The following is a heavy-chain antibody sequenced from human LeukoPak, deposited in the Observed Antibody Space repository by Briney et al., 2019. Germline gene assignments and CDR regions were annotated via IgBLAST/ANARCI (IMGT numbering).Heavy chain of an antibody. J-gene: IGHJ2*01. Sequence: GGSLRLSCAASGFTFSSYAMSWVRQAPGKGLEWVSAISGSGGSTYYADPVKGRFTISRGNSKNTLYLQMNSLRAEDTAVYYCARDQGSRHWYFDLWGRGTLVTVSS. CDR2: ISGSGGST. V-gene: IGHV3-23*01. CDR3: ARDQGSRHWYFDL. CDR1: GFTFSSYA.